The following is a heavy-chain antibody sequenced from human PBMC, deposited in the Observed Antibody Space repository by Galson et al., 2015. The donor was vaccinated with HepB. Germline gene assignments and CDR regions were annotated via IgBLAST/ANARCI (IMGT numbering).Heavy chain of an antibody. J-gene: IGHJ4*02. D-gene: IGHD3-10*01. Sequence: SLRLSCAASGFTFSSYGMHWVRQAPGKGLEWVAVISYDGSNKYYADSVKGRFTISRDNSKNTLYLQMNSLRAEDTAVYYCAKDGEYGSGSYFSDYWGQGTLVTVSS. V-gene: IGHV3-30*18. CDR3: AKDGEYGSGSYFSDY. CDR1: GFTFSSYG. CDR2: ISYDGSNK.